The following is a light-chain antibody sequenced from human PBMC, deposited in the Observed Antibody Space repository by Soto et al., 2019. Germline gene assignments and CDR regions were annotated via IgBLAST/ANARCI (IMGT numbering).Light chain of an antibody. CDR3: QQRSNWPPIT. Sequence: EIVMTQSPATLSVSPGERATLSCRASQSVSSNLAWYRQKPGQAPRLLIYDASTRATGIPATYSGSGSGTEFTLTISSLQSEDFAVYYCQQRSNWPPITFGQGTRLEIK. CDR2: DAS. V-gene: IGKV3-15*01. CDR1: QSVSSN. J-gene: IGKJ5*01.